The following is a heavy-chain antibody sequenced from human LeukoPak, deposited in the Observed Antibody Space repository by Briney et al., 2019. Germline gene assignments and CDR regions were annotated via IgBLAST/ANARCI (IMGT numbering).Heavy chain of an antibody. Sequence: PSETLSLTCTVSGDSISRYYWSWIRQPPGKGLEWIGSIYYSGTTYYNPSLKSRVTISVDTSKNQFSLKLSSVTAADTAVYYCATTTIRLGYWGQGTLVTVSS. CDR1: GDSISRYY. D-gene: IGHD1-26*01. J-gene: IGHJ4*02. CDR3: ATTTIRLGY. CDR2: IYYSGTT. V-gene: IGHV4-39*07.